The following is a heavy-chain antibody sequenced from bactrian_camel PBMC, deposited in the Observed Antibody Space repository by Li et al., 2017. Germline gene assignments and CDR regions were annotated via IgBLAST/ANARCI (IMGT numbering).Heavy chain of an antibody. D-gene: IGHD6*01. CDR3: VDSSSWFLTY. CDR2: ISREGDWT. V-gene: IGHV3S6*01. CDR1: GFTFSNSG. Sequence: HVQLVESGGGLAQPGGSLRLSCVGSGFTFSNSGMTWLRLVPGKGLEWVGSISREGDWTVYADLAKGRFTISKDNAKNTLYLQLNALVTEDTAMYLCVDSSSWFLTYCGQGTQVTVS. J-gene: IGHJ4*01.